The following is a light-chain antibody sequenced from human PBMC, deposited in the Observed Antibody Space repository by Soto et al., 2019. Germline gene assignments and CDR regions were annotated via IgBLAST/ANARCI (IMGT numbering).Light chain of an antibody. CDR3: QRYGTSPLT. Sequence: EIVLTQSPGTLSLSPGERATLSCRASQSISSNYLAWYQQKPGQAPRLLIFHASSRVTGIPDRFSGSGSGTDFTLTISRLQPEDFAVYYFQRYGTSPLTFGPGTKVDMK. J-gene: IGKJ3*01. CDR2: HAS. V-gene: IGKV3-20*01. CDR1: QSISSNY.